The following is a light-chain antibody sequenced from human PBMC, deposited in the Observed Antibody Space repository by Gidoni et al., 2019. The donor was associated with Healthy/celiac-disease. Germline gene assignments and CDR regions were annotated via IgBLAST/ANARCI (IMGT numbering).Light chain of an antibody. Sequence: EIVFTQSPATLSLSPGERATLSCRASLGVSSYLAWYQQKPGQAPRLLIYEASNRATGIPARFSGSGSGTDFTLTSSRLEPEDFAVYYCQQRSNWPQNTFGQGTKLEIK. CDR3: QQRSNWPQNT. CDR1: LGVSSY. CDR2: EAS. J-gene: IGKJ2*01. V-gene: IGKV3-11*01.